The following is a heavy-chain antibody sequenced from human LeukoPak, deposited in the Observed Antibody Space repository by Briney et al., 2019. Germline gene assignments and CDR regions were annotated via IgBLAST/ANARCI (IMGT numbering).Heavy chain of an antibody. CDR2: ISSNGRTI. CDR1: EYTFRDYY. Sequence: GGSLRLSCAASEYTFRDYYMSWVRQAPGKGLEWIAYISSNGRTIYYADSVRGRFTISRDNDKSSMYLLMNSLRVDDTAVHYCVRDSPRVRGWFDPWGQGTLVTVSS. D-gene: IGHD3-10*01. J-gene: IGHJ5*02. V-gene: IGHV3-11*01. CDR3: VRDSPRVRGWFDP.